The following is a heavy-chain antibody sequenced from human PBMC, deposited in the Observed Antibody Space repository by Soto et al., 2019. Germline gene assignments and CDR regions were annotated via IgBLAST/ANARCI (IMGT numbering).Heavy chain of an antibody. CDR1: GDSISGHY. V-gene: IGHV4-59*11. J-gene: IGHJ4*02. Sequence: SETLSLTCTVSGDSISGHYWSWIRQPPGKGLEWIGYIYYSGSTYYNPSLKSRVTISVDTSKNQFSLKLSSVTAADTAVYYCARGVTLVRGVIHTPYFDYWGQGALVTVSS. D-gene: IGHD3-10*01. CDR2: IYYSGST. CDR3: ARGVTLVRGVIHTPYFDY.